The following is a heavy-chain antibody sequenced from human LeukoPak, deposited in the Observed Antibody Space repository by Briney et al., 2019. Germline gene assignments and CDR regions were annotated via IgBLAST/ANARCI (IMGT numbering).Heavy chain of an antibody. D-gene: IGHD3-3*01. Sequence: GRSLRLSCAASGLAFSSYAMSWVRQAPGKGLEWVSTISVASNTFYADSVKGRFTISRDNSRNTVYLQMTSLRADDTAVYYCADYGVSGVRNNFYWGQGTLVTVSS. CDR1: GLAFSSYA. CDR3: ADYGVSGVRNNFY. CDR2: ISVASNT. J-gene: IGHJ4*02. V-gene: IGHV3-23*01.